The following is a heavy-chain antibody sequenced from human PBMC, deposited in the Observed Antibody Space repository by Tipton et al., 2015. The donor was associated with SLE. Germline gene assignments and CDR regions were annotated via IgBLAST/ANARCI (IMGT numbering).Heavy chain of an antibody. V-gene: IGHV3-7*01. Sequence: SLRLSCVASGFTFSSYWMSWVRQAPGKGLEWVANIKPEGSETYCVDSVKGRFTISRDNAKDSLYLQINSLRDEDTAVYYCARGFSPIDFWSGYYTTGHYYYMDVWGKGTTVTVSS. D-gene: IGHD3-3*01. J-gene: IGHJ6*03. CDR3: ARGFSPIDFWSGYYTTGHYYYMDV. CDR1: GFTFSSYW. CDR2: IKPEGSET.